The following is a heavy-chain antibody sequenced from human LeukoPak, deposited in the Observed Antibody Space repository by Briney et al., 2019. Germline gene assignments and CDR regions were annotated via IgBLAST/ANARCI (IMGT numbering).Heavy chain of an antibody. D-gene: IGHD6-19*01. CDR2: IYSSGTT. CDR3: ASSSGPTSYYYYYMDV. Sequence: SETLSLTCTVSGDSISTYYWTWIRQPPGKGLEWIGYIYSSGTTNYNPSLKSRVTISVDTSKNQFSLKLSSVTAADTAVYFCASSSGPTSYYYYYMDVWGRGTTVTVSS. CDR1: GDSISTYY. V-gene: IGHV4-59*01. J-gene: IGHJ6*03.